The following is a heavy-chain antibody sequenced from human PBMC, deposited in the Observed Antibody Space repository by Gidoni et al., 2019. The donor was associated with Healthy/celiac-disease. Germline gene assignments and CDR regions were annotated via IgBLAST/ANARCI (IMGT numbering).Heavy chain of an antibody. J-gene: IGHJ4*02. D-gene: IGHD4-17*01. CDR1: GFPFSSYA. CDR2: ISSNGGST. Sequence: EVQLVESGGGLVQPGGSLSLSCAASGFPFSSYAMHWVRQAPGKGLEYVSAISSNGGSTYYANSVKGRFTISRDNSKNTLYLQMGSLRAEDMAVYYCARGGHGDYLIDYWGQGTLVTVSS. CDR3: ARGGHGDYLIDY. V-gene: IGHV3-64*01.